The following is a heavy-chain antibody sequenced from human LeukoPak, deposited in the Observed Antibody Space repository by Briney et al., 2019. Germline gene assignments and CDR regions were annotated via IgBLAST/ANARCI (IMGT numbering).Heavy chain of an antibody. CDR1: GFTFSSYG. Sequence: PGRSLRLSCAASGFTFSSYGMHWVRQAPGKGLEWVAVIYYDGSNKYYAASVKGRFTISRDNSKNTLYLQMNSLRAEDTAVDYCAKSAGTSSVRGYFDYWGQGTLVTVSS. V-gene: IGHV3-30*18. CDR2: IYYDGSNK. J-gene: IGHJ4*02. D-gene: IGHD2-2*01. CDR3: AKSAGTSSVRGYFDY.